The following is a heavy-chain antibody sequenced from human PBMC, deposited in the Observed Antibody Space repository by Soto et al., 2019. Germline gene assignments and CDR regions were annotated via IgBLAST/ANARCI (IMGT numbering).Heavy chain of an antibody. V-gene: IGHV4-59*01. CDR2: IYYSENT. CDR1: GDSITTNY. D-gene: IGHD3-16*02. CDR3: ARDPTTVNWYFAL. Sequence: QVQLQESGPALVKTSETLSLTCTVSGDSITTNYWSWLRQPPGKGLEWIGYIYYSENTNYSPSLKRRSTMSMETSKNQLTLKLTSVTAADTAVYYCARDPTTVNWYFALWGRGTLVTVSS. J-gene: IGHJ2*01.